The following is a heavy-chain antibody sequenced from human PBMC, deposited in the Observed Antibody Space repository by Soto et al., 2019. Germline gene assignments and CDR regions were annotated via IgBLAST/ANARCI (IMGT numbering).Heavy chain of an antibody. D-gene: IGHD2-15*01. CDR1: GGSISSYY. CDR2: IYYSGST. J-gene: IGHJ4*02. V-gene: IGHV4-59*01. Sequence: QVQLQESGPGLVKPSETLSLTCTVSGGSISSYYWSWIRQPPGKGLEWIGYIYYSGSTNYNPSLKSRVTISVDTSKHQFSLKLSSVTAADTAVYYCAGTRGYCSGGSCPTVVDYWGQGTLVTVSS. CDR3: AGTRGYCSGGSCPTVVDY.